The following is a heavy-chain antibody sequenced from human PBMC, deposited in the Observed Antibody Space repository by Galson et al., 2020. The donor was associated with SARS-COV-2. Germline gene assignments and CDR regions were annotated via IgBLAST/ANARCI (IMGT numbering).Heavy chain of an antibody. CDR1: GGSINSYY. V-gene: IGHV4-4*07. CDR3: AREVPGQYSSGWKAYYVGY. D-gene: IGHD6-19*01. CDR2: IYSSGST. J-gene: IGHJ4*02. Sequence: ETSETLSLTCTVSGGSINSYYWSWIRQPAGKGLEWIGRIYSSGSTNYNPSLKSRVTMSLDTSKNQFSLRLSSVTAADRAIYYCAREVPGQYSSGWKAYYVGYWGQGILGTVSS.